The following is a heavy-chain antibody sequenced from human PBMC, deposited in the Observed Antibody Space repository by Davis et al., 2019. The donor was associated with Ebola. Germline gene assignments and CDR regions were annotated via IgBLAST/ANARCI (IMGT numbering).Heavy chain of an antibody. Sequence: SLKISCEASGFTFDDYAIHWVQLAPGKGLEWVSGISWNGGTIEYADSVKGRFTISRDNAKNPLYLQMNSLRVEDTALYYCAKGRGATPMSYCFDYWGQGTLVTVSS. D-gene: IGHD1-26*01. V-gene: IGHV3-9*01. CDR2: ISWNGGTI. J-gene: IGHJ4*02. CDR3: AKGRGATPMSYCFDY. CDR1: GFTFDDYA.